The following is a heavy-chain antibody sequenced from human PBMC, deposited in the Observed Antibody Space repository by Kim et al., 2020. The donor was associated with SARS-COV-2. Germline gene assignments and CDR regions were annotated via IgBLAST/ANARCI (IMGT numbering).Heavy chain of an antibody. V-gene: IGHV4-34*01. CDR2: ISHSGIT. D-gene: IGHD4-4*01. Sequence: SETLSLTCDVYGGSFTDYHWAWIRQPPGKGLEWMGEISHSGITNYSPSLKSRVTMSVDTSRKQLSLKLSSVTAADTALYYCVRTPMTLISVTGFGIFYFDFWGQGSLVTVSS. J-gene: IGHJ4*02. CDR1: GGSFTDYH. CDR3: VRTPMTLISVTGFGIFYFDF.